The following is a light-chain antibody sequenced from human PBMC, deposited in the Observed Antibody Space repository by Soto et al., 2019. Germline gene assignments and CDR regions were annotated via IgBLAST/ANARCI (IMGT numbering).Light chain of an antibody. J-gene: IGLJ2*01. CDR2: GNT. CDR3: QSYDSSLSVVL. Sequence: QSVLTQPPSVSGAPGQRVTISCTGSSSNIGAGYDVYWYQQLPGSAPKLLIYGNTDRPSGVSDRFSGSKSGTSASLAITGLQAEDEADYYCQSYDSSLSVVLFGGGTKLTVL. V-gene: IGLV1-40*01. CDR1: SSNIGAGYD.